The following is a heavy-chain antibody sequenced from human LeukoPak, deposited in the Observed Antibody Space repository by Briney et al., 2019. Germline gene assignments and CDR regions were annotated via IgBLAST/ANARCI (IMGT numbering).Heavy chain of an antibody. Sequence: GGSLRLSCAASGFTFSSYGMHWVRQAPGKGLEWVAFIRYDGSNKYYADSVKGRFTISRDNSKNTLYLQMNSLRAEDTAVYYCAKNSLLAAIDGGFDYWGQGTLVTVSS. CDR1: GFTFSSYG. J-gene: IGHJ4*02. D-gene: IGHD2-2*02. CDR3: AKNSLLAAIDGGFDY. CDR2: IRYDGSNK. V-gene: IGHV3-30*02.